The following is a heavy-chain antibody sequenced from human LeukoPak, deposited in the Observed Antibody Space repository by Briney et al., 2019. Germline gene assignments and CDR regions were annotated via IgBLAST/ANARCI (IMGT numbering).Heavy chain of an antibody. CDR3: ARVYETNGYLY. D-gene: IGHD3-22*01. CDR2: MNIDGSEK. Sequence: GGSLRLSCAASGFTFSSYWMGWVRQAPGKRLEWVANMNIDGSEKYYADSAKGRFTISRDNAKNTVYLQMNSLRVEDTAVYYCARVYETNGYLYWGQGSLVTVSS. V-gene: IGHV3-7*01. CDR1: GFTFSSYW. J-gene: IGHJ4*02.